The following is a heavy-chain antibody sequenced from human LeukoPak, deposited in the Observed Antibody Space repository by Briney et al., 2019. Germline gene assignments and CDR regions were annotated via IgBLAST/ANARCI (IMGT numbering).Heavy chain of an antibody. CDR3: ARGLPGTS. J-gene: IGHJ4*02. CDR2: ISSSSSTI. D-gene: IGHD2-2*01. Sequence: GGSLRLSCAASGFTFSTYSMNWVRRAPGKGLEWVSYISSSSSTIYYADSVKGRFTISRDNAKNSLYLQMSSLRAEDTAVYYCARGLPGTSWGQGALVTVSS. V-gene: IGHV3-48*01. CDR1: GFTFSTYS.